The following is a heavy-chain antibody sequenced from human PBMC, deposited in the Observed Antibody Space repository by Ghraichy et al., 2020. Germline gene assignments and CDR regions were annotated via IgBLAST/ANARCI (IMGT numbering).Heavy chain of an antibody. CDR2: IFSGGST. Sequence: ESLNISCAASGFTVSSNYMSWVRQAPGKGLDWVSVIFSGGSTYYADSVRGRFAISRDKSKNTVYLQMNSLRAEDTAVYYCARAGVEWFDYNDRYYYYAMDVWGLGTTVTVSS. CDR3: ARAGVEWFDYNDRYYYYAMDV. J-gene: IGHJ6*02. CDR1: GFTVSSNY. V-gene: IGHV3-66*01. D-gene: IGHD3-10*01.